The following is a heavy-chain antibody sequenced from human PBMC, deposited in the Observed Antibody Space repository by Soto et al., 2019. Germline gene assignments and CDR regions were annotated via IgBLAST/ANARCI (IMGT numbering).Heavy chain of an antibody. V-gene: IGHV1-18*01. J-gene: IGHJ5*02. Sequence: QVPLVQSGAEVKKPGASVKVSCKASGYTFTSYGISWVRQAPGQGLEWMGWISAYNGNTNYAQKLQGRVTMTTDTSTSTAYMELRSLRSDDTAVYYCARALLLWFRELLVENWFDPWGQGTLVTVSS. CDR1: GYTFTSYG. CDR2: ISAYNGNT. D-gene: IGHD3-10*01. CDR3: ARALLLWFRELLVENWFDP.